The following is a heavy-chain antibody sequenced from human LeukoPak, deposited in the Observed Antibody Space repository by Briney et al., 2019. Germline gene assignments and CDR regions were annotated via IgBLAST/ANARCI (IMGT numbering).Heavy chain of an antibody. D-gene: IGHD6-19*01. CDR2: IYYSGST. J-gene: IGHJ4*02. V-gene: IGHV4-59*01. CDR3: ARSRSSGPFDY. Sequence: SETLSLTCTVSGGSISSYYWSWIRQPPGKGLEWIGYIYYSGSTNYNPSLKSRVTISVDTSKNQFSLKLSSVTAADTAVYYCARSRSSGPFDYWGQGTLVIVSS. CDR1: GGSISSYY.